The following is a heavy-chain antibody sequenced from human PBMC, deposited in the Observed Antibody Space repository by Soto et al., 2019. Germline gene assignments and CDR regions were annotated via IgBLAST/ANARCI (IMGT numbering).Heavy chain of an antibody. CDR2: ISYDGSNK. D-gene: IGHD6-13*01. CDR3: AKPVFGGSSWMPGPVFDP. CDR1: GFTFSSYG. V-gene: IGHV3-30*18. Sequence: QVQLVESGGGVVQPGRSLRLSCAASGFTFSSYGMHWVRQAPGKGLEWVAVISYDGSNKYYADSVKGRFTISRDNSKNTLYLQMNSLRAEDTAVYYCAKPVFGGSSWMPGPVFDPWGQGTLVTVSS. J-gene: IGHJ5*02.